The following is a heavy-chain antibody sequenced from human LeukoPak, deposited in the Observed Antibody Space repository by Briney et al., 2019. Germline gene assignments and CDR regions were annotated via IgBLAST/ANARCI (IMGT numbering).Heavy chain of an antibody. V-gene: IGHV4-4*07. CDR3: ARAGSEGSGRRFVVFGWFDP. D-gene: IGHD3-10*01. Sequence: SETLSLTCTVSGGSISSYYWSWIRQPAGKGLEWIGRIYTSGSTNYNPSLKSRVTMSVDTSKNQFSLKLSSVTAADTAVYYCARAGSEGSGRRFVVFGWFDPWGQGTLVTVSS. CDR2: IYTSGST. CDR1: GGSISSYY. J-gene: IGHJ5*02.